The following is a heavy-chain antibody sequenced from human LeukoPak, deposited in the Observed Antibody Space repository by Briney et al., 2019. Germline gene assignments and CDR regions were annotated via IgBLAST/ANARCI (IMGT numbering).Heavy chain of an antibody. Sequence: SETLSLTCAVSGGSFSGYSWSWIRQPPGKGLEWIGEINHSGSTNYNPSLKSRVTISVDTSKNQFSLRLISVTAADTAVYFCARGRVSSSTWYSTYYYYFYMDVWGKGTTVTVSS. CDR2: INHSGST. D-gene: IGHD1-1*01. CDR3: ARGRVSSSTWYSTYYYYFYMDV. CDR1: GGSFSGYS. J-gene: IGHJ6*03. V-gene: IGHV4-34*01.